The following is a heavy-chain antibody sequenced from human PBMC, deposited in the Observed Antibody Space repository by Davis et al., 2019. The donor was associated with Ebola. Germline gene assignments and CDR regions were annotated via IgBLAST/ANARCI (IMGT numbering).Heavy chain of an antibody. CDR2: MNPNSGYT. CDR3: ARERLSGSRNWFDP. CDR1: GYTFTNYD. J-gene: IGHJ5*02. Sequence: ASVKVSCKASGYTFTNYDIIWVRQATGQGLEWMGWMNPNSGYTGFALKFQGGVTITRNTSISTAYMELSSLRSEDTAVYYCARERLSGSRNWFDPWGQGTLVTVSS. V-gene: IGHV1-8*03. D-gene: IGHD1-26*01.